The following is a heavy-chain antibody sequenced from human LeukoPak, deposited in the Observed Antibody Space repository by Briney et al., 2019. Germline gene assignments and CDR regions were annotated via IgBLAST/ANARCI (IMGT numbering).Heavy chain of an antibody. CDR1: GLTFSSYS. D-gene: IGHD3-9*01. J-gene: IGHJ4*02. Sequence: PGGSLRLSCAASGLTFSSYSMNWVRQAPGKGLEWVSSITSSSGYIYYADSVKGRFTISRDNSKNSLYLQMNSLRAEDTAVYYCARDAMATSPTGYCHYWGQKTLVTV. CDR2: ITSSSGYI. CDR3: ARDAMATSPTGYCHY. V-gene: IGHV3-21*04.